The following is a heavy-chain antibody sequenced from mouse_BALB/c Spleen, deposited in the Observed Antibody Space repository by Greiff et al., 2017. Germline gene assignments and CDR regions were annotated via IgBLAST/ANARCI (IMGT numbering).Heavy chain of an antibody. CDR1: GYTFSSYW. CDR2: ILPGSGST. CDR3: ARGGAYYGNYGYAMDY. J-gene: IGHJ4*01. D-gene: IGHD2-10*01. V-gene: IGHV1-9*01. Sequence: LMKPGASVKISCKATGYTFSSYWIEWVKQRPGHGLEWIGEILPGSGSTNYNEKFKGKATFTADTSSNTAYMQLSSLTSEDSAVYYCARGGAYYGNYGYAMDYWGQGTSVTVSS.